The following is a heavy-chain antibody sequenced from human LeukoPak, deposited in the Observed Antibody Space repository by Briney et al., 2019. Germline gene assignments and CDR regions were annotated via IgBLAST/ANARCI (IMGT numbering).Heavy chain of an antibody. Sequence: GGSLRLSCAASGFTFSSYGMHWVRQAPGKGLEWVAVISYDGSNKYYADSVKGRFTISRDNSKNTLYLQMNSLRAEDTAVYYCAKSPRGIVGATFDYWGRGTLVTVSS. CDR2: ISYDGSNK. V-gene: IGHV3-30*18. J-gene: IGHJ4*02. CDR3: AKSPRGIVGATFDY. D-gene: IGHD1-26*01. CDR1: GFTFSSYG.